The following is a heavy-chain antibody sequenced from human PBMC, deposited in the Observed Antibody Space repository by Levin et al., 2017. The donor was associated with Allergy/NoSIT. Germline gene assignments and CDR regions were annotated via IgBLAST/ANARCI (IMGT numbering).Heavy chain of an antibody. D-gene: IGHD6-6*01. CDR1: GFTFSDYS. Sequence: GGSLRLSCAASGFTFSDYSMNWVRQAPGKGLEWVSSITFSSNYKYYADSVKGRFTISRDNAKNSLYLQMNSLRVEDTAVYYCTKFEQLAAFDHWGQGILVTVSS. J-gene: IGHJ4*02. CDR2: ITFSSNYK. CDR3: TKFEQLAAFDH. V-gene: IGHV3-21*01.